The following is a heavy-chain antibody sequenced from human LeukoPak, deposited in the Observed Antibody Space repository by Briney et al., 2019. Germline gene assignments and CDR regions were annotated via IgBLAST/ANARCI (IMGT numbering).Heavy chain of an antibody. CDR2: IYHSGST. CDR1: GGSISSGGYS. V-gene: IGHV4-30-2*01. D-gene: IGHD6-19*01. J-gene: IGHJ4*02. Sequence: SETLSLTCAVSGGSISSGGYSWSWIRQPPGKGLEWIGYIYHSGSTYYNPSLKSRVTISVDRSKNQFSLKLSSVTAADTAVYYCARVSPLAVAGTGYFDYWGQGTLVTVSS. CDR3: ARVSPLAVAGTGYFDY.